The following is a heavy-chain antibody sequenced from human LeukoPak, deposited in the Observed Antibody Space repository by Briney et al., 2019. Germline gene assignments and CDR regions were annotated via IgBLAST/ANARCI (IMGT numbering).Heavy chain of an antibody. D-gene: IGHD6-13*01. J-gene: IGHJ4*02. V-gene: IGHV4-4*07. CDR3: ARGPYSSNWAFDS. CDR2: IYPSGST. Sequence: SDTLSPTCIVSSGSISGYYWSWIRQPAGKGLEWIGRIYPSGSTNYNPSLRSRVTMSADTSKNQFSLRLSSVTAADTAVYYCARGPYSSNWAFDSWGQGTLVTVSS. CDR1: SGSISGYY.